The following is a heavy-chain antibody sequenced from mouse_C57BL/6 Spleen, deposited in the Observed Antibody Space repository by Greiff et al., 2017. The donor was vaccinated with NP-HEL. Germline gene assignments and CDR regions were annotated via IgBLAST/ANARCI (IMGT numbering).Heavy chain of an antibody. CDR2: IDPETGGT. CDR3: TREAAQASYVDY. V-gene: IGHV1-15*01. J-gene: IGHJ2*01. CDR1: GYTFTDYE. D-gene: IGHD3-2*02. Sequence: VQLQQSGAELVRPGASVTLSCKASGYTFTDYEMHWVKQTPVHGLEWIGAIDPETGGTAYNQKFKGKAILTADTSSSTAYMELRSLTSEDSAVYYCTREAAQASYVDYWGQGTTLTVSS.